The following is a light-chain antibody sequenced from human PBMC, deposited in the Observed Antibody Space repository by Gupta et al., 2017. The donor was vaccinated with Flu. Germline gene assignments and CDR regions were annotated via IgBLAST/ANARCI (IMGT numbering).Light chain of an antibody. V-gene: IGLV1-40*01. Sequence: QFVLTQPPSVSGAPGQRVTISCTGSTSNIGAGHDVHWYQQVPGRAPKRLIFGNNNRPSGVADRFSGSKSGTSASLAIAGLQAEDEDDYYCQSYDNSLSGSKVFGGGTKLTVL. CDR1: TSNIGAGHD. CDR3: QSYDNSLSGSKV. J-gene: IGLJ3*02. CDR2: GNN.